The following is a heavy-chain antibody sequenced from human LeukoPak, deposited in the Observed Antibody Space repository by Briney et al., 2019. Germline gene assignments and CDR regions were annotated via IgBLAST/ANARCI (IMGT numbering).Heavy chain of an antibody. CDR3: AADYFRGSYGLFDY. V-gene: IGHV4-61*05. D-gene: IGHD5-18*01. CDR2: IYYSGST. Sequence: SETLSLTCTVSGGSISSSNYYWGWIRQPPGKGLEWIGYIYYSGSTNYNPSLKSRVTISVDTSKNQFSLKLSSVTAADTAVYYCAADYFRGSYGLFDYWGQGTLVTVSS. J-gene: IGHJ4*02. CDR1: GGSISSSNYY.